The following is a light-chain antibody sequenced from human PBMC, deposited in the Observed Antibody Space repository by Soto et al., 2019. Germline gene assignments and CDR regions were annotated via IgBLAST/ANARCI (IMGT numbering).Light chain of an antibody. J-gene: IGKJ2*01. V-gene: IGKV1-33*01. CDR3: QQYDNLSYT. CDR2: DAS. Sequence: DIQMTQSPSSLSASVGDRVTITCQASQDISNYLNWHQQKPGNAPKLLIYDASNLETGVPSRFSGSGSGTDFTFTISSLQPEDIATYYCQQYDNLSYTFGQGTKLEIK. CDR1: QDISNY.